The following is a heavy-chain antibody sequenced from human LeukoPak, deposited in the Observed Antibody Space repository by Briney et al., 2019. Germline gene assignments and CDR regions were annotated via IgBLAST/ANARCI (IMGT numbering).Heavy chain of an antibody. CDR1: GYTFTGYY. CDR2: ISAYNGNT. D-gene: IGHD6-19*01. V-gene: IGHV1-18*04. CDR3: AREIAVTGVPLDY. Sequence: ASVKVSCKASGYTFTGYYMHWVRQAPGQGLEWMGWISAYNGNTNYAQKVQGRVTMTTDTSTSTAYMELRSLRSDDTAVYYCAREIAVTGVPLDYWGQGTLVTVSS. J-gene: IGHJ4*02.